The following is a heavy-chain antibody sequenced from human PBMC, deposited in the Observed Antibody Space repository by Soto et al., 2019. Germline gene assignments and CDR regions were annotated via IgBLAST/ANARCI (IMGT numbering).Heavy chain of an antibody. D-gene: IGHD3-22*01. J-gene: IGHJ4*02. V-gene: IGHV4-39*01. CDR2: IYYSGST. Sequence: QLQLQESGPGLVKPSETLSLTCTVSGGSISSSSYYWGWIRQPPGKGLEWIGSIYYSGSTYYNPSLKSRVTISVDTSKNQFSLKLSSVTAADTAVYYCVGTFDSSGYYSVGYWGQGTLVTVSS. CDR3: VGTFDSSGYYSVGY. CDR1: GGSISSSSYY.